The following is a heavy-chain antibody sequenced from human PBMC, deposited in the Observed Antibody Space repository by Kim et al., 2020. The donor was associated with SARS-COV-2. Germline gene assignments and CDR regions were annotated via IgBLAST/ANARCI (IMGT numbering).Heavy chain of an antibody. Sequence: SVKVSCKASGGTFSSYAISWVRQAPGQGLEWMGGIIPIFGTANYAQKFQGRVTITADESTSTAYMELSSLRSEDTAVYYCARFEYSSSSGVQWFDPWGQGTLVTVSS. J-gene: IGHJ5*02. D-gene: IGHD6-6*01. CDR2: IIPIFGTA. CDR1: GGTFSSYA. CDR3: ARFEYSSSSGVQWFDP. V-gene: IGHV1-69*13.